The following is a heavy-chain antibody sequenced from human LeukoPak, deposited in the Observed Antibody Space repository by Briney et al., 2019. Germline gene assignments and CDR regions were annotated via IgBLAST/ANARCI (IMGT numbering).Heavy chain of an antibody. CDR2: IYPGDSDT. Sequence: GESLKISCKGSGYSFTSYWIGWVRQMPGKGLEWMGIIYPGDSDTRYSPSFQGQVTISADKSISTAYLQWSSLKASDTAMYYCARQAKTDFGSGYDWMGRNWFDPWGQGTLVTVSS. D-gene: IGHD5-12*01. V-gene: IGHV5-51*01. J-gene: IGHJ5*02. CDR3: ARQAKTDFGSGYDWMGRNWFDP. CDR1: GYSFTSYW.